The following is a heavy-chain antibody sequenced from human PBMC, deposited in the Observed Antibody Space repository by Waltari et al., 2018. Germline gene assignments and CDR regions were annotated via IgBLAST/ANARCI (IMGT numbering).Heavy chain of an antibody. CDR1: GFSLGDRY. D-gene: IGHD1-26*01. J-gene: IGHJ4*02. V-gene: IGHV3-72*01. Sequence: SGGGLVEPGGSLRLSCAGSGFSLGDRYMDWVRQAPGKGLEWIGRTRDKAHFYTAEYAASVRGRFTISTDESTNSQYLQMNSLKTEDTAVYYCVRDLVGAPYWGQGTLVTVPS. CDR3: VRDLVGAPY. CDR2: TRDKAHFYTA.